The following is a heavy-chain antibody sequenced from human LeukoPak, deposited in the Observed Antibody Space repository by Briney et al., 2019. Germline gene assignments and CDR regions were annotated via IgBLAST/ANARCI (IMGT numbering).Heavy chain of an antibody. J-gene: IGHJ4*02. CDR3: ATLSGGYYFDY. V-gene: IGHV4-34*01. Sequence: PSETLSLTCAVYGGSFSGYYWSWIRQPPGKGLEWIGEINHSGSTNYNPSLKSRVTISVDTSKNQFSLKLSSVTAADTAVYYCATLSGGYYFDYWGQGTLVTVSS. D-gene: IGHD3-22*01. CDR1: GGSFSGYY. CDR2: INHSGST.